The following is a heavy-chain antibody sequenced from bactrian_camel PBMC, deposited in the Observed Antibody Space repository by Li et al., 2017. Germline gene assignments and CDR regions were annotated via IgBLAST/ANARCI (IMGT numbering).Heavy chain of an antibody. V-gene: IGHV3S1*01. J-gene: IGHJ4*01. CDR3: AASPAQWAELNQRSYTY. CDR1: GYTYNRNC. CDR2: IATGSGNT. D-gene: IGHD2*01. Sequence: VQLVESGGYLVQSGGSLRLSCAASGYTYNRNCMAWFRQAPGKEREGVARIATGSGNTYYADSVKGRFTISQDNTKNTVYLQMNSLELEDSGEYYCAASPAQWAELNQRSYTYWGQGTQVTVS.